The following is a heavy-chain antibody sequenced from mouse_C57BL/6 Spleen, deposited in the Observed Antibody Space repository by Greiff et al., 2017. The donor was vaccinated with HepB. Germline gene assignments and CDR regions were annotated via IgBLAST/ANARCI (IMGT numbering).Heavy chain of an antibody. CDR2: INYDGSST. CDR1: GFTFSDYY. V-gene: IGHV5-16*01. J-gene: IGHJ1*03. Sequence: EVKVVESEGGLVQPGSSMKLSCTASGFTFSDYYMAWVRQVPEKGLEWVANINYDGSSTYYLDSLKSRFIISIDNAKNILYLQLSSLKSEDTATYYCARNNYGSSWYFDVWGTGTTVTVSS. D-gene: IGHD1-1*01. CDR3: ARNNYGSSWYFDV.